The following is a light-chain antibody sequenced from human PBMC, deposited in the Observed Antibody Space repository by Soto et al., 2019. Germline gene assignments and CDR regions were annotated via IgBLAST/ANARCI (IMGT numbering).Light chain of an antibody. V-gene: IGLV2-14*03. J-gene: IGLJ3*02. CDR2: DVS. Sequence: QSALTQPASVSGSPGQSITISCTGTSSDVGDYDYVSWYQQHPGKAPKLTIYDVSNRPSGVSNRFSGSKSGNTASLTISGLQAEDEADYYCTSYTSSSTWVFGGGTKLTVL. CDR1: SSDVGDYDY. CDR3: TSYTSSSTWV.